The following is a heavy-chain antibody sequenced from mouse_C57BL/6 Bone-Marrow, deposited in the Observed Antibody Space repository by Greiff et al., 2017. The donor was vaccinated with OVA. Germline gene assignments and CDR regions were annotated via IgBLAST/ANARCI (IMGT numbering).Heavy chain of an antibody. J-gene: IGHJ4*01. CDR2: IYPGGGYT. CDR1: GYTFTNYW. CDR3: AREGWDAYYAMDY. Sequence: VKLVESGAELVRPGTSVKMSCKASGYTFTNYWIGWAKQRPGHGLEWIGDIYPGGGYTNYNEKFKGKATLTADKSSSTAYMQFSSLTSEDSAIYYCAREGWDAYYAMDYWGQGTSVTVSS. D-gene: IGHD3-3*01. V-gene: IGHV1-63*01.